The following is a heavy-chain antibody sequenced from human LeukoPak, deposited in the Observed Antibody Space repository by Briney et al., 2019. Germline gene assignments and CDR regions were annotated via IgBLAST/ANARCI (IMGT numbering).Heavy chain of an antibody. Sequence: ASVKVSCKASGYTFTGYYMHWVRQAPGQGLEWMGRINPNSGGTNYAQKFQGSVTMTRDTSISTAYMELSRLRSDDTAVYYCASLPTEVVVAATIPWGQGTLVTVSS. CDR2: INPNSGGT. J-gene: IGHJ5*02. D-gene: IGHD2-15*01. V-gene: IGHV1-2*06. CDR3: ASLPTEVVVAATIP. CDR1: GYTFTGYY.